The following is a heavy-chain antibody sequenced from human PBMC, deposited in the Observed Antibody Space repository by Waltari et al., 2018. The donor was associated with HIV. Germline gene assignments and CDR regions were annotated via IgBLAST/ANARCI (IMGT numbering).Heavy chain of an antibody. CDR1: GFTLHPYA. D-gene: IGHD3-22*01. V-gene: IGHV3-30-3*01. Sequence: QLQLVDSGGGVVQPGWSLRLSCAASGFTLHPYALHWVCQAPGKGLEWVAVISWDGSNKHYADSVKGRCTISRDNSRNSLYLQMSSLRAEDTAVYYCGREGDYYDSSPFDYWGQGTLVTVSS. J-gene: IGHJ4*02. CDR2: ISWDGSNK. CDR3: GREGDYYDSSPFDY.